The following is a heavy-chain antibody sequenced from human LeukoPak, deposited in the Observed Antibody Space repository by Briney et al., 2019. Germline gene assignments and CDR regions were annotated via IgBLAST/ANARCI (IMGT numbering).Heavy chain of an antibody. CDR3: ARAGSHRNSGYDY. D-gene: IGHD5-12*01. J-gene: IGHJ4*02. V-gene: IGHV3-30*14. CDR2: ISYDGSNK. CDR1: GGSISSSS. Sequence: LSLTCTVSGGSISSSSYYWGWIRQAPGKGLEWVAVISYDGSNKYYADSVKGRFTISRDTPKNTLYLQMNSLRVEDTAVYYCARAGSHRNSGYDYWGQGTLVTVSS.